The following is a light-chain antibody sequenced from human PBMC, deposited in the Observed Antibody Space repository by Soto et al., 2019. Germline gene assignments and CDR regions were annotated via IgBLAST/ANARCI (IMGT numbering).Light chain of an antibody. Sequence: DIQMTQSPSALSASVGDRVTITCRASQSISSYLNWYQQKPGKAPKLLIYAASSLQSGVPSRFSGSGSGTDFTLTISSLQPEDFAVYYCQHYSNSSQAFGQGTKVDI. CDR1: QSISSY. CDR2: AAS. CDR3: QHYSNSSQA. V-gene: IGKV1-39*01. J-gene: IGKJ1*01.